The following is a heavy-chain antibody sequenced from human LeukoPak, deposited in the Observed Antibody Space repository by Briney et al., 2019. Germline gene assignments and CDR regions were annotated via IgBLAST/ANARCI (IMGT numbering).Heavy chain of an antibody. Sequence: PGGSLRLSCAASGFTFSSYAMHWVRQAPGKGLEWVAVISYDGSNKYYADSVKGRFTISRDNSKNTLYLQMNSLRAEDTAVYYCARSEEGGDSYGNYYYYYYMDVWGKGTTVTVSS. CDR1: GFTFSSYA. V-gene: IGHV3-30-3*01. CDR3: ARSEEGGDSYGNYYYYYYMDV. CDR2: ISYDGSNK. D-gene: IGHD5-18*01. J-gene: IGHJ6*03.